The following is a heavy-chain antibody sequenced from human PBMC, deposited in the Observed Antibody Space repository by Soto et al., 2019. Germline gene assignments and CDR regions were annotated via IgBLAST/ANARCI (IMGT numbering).Heavy chain of an antibody. D-gene: IGHD1-26*01. CDR3: ATHRMVGASSPQIDY. J-gene: IGHJ4*02. CDR1: GGTFSSYA. V-gene: IGHV1-69*06. Sequence: QVQLVQSGAEVRKPGSSVKVSCKASGGTFSSYAISWVRQAPGQGLEWMGGIIPMFGTANYAQKFQGRVTITADKSTSSAYMELSSLRSEDTAVYYCATHRMVGASSPQIDYWGQGTLVTVSS. CDR2: IIPMFGTA.